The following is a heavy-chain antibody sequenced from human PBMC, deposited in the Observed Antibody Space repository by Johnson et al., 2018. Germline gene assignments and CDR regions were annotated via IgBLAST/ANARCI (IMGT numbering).Heavy chain of an antibody. V-gene: IGHV3-30*18. CDR1: GFTFSSYG. CDR3: AKDRGIAAAGSPDYAFDI. D-gene: IGHD6-13*01. CDR2: ISSDGSNQ. J-gene: IGHJ3*02. Sequence: QVQLVQSGGGVVQPGRSLRLSCAASGFTFSSYGMHWVRQAPGKGLEWVAVISSDGSNQYYADSVKGRFTISRDNSKNTLYLQMNRLRAEDTAVYYCAKDRGIAAAGSPDYAFDIWGQGTMVTVSS.